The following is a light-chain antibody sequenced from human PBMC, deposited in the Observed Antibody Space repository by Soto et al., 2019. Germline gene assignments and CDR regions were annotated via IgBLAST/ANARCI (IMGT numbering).Light chain of an antibody. CDR1: NSNIGKNY. V-gene: IGLV1-51*01. Sequence: QSVLTQPPSVSAAPGQKVTISCSGTNSNIGKNYVSWYQQLPGTASKLLIYDSNKRPSGIPDRFSGSRSGTSATLGITGLQTGDEADYYCGTWDSSLTEVVFGGGTKLTVL. J-gene: IGLJ2*01. CDR2: DSN. CDR3: GTWDSSLTEVV.